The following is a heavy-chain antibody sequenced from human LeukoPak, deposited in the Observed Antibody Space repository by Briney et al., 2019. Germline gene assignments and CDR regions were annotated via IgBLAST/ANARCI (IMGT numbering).Heavy chain of an antibody. CDR2: INPNSGST. CDR1: GYTFTGYY. CDR3: ARGPNYYYGMDV. Sequence: VASVKVSCKASGYTFTGYYMHWVRQAPGQGLEWMGWINPNSGSTNYAQKFQGWVTMTRDTSISTAYMELSRLRSDDTAVYYCARGPNYYYGMDVWGQGTTVTVSS. J-gene: IGHJ6*02. V-gene: IGHV1-2*04.